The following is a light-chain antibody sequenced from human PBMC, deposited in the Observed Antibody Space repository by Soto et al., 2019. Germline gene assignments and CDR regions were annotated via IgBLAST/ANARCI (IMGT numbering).Light chain of an antibody. CDR3: HQYDSSRT. CDR2: GAS. Sequence: EIVLTQSPGTLSLSPGERATLSCRASQTVTNTFLAWYQQKPGQAPRLLIYGASRRATGIPDRFSGSGSGTDFTLTITRLEPEDFAVYYCHQYDSSRTFGQGTKVEMK. CDR1: QTVTNTF. J-gene: IGKJ1*01. V-gene: IGKV3-20*01.